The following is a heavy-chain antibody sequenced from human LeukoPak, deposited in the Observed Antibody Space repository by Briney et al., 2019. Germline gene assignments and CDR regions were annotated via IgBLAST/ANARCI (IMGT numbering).Heavy chain of an antibody. D-gene: IGHD2-21*01. J-gene: IGHJ4*02. Sequence: SETLSLTCTVSGGSISSTSYYWGWIRQPPGMGLEWIGSIYYSGGTYYHPSLKSRVTISVDTSKNQFSLNLSSVTAADTAVYFFARRHTLTVDYWGQGTLVTVSS. CDR1: GGSISSTSYY. CDR3: ARRHTLTVDY. CDR2: IYYSGGT. V-gene: IGHV4-39*01.